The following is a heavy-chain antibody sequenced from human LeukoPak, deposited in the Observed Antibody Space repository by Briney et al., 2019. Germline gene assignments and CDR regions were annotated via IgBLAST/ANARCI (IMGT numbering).Heavy chain of an antibody. D-gene: IGHD3-10*01. CDR1: GFNFNVYW. J-gene: IGHJ6*02. CDR2: IYPGDSET. CDR3: ARMVLWTGKYYYGMDV. Sequence: GESLKISCKGSGFNFNVYWIGWVRQMLGKGLEWMGIIYPGDSETRYNPSFQGQVTISADKFISTAYLQWSSLKASDTAVYYCARMVLWTGKYYYGMDVWGQGTTVTVSS. V-gene: IGHV5-51*01.